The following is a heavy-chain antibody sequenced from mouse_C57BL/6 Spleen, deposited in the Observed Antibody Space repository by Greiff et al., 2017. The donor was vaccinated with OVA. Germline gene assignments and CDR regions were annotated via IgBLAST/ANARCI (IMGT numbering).Heavy chain of an antibody. D-gene: IGHD1-1*01. CDR1: GFTFSDYG. Sequence: EVKLMESGGGLVKPGGSLKLSCAASGFTFSDYGMHWVRQAPEQGLEWVAYISSGSSTTYYADTVKGRFTISRDNAKNTLFLQMTSLRSEDTAMYYCARASYDWYFDVWGTGTTVTVSS. V-gene: IGHV5-17*01. CDR3: ARASYDWYFDV. J-gene: IGHJ1*03. CDR2: ISSGSSTT.